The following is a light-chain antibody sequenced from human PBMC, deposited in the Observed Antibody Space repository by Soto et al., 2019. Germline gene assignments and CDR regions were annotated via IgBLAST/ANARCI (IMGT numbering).Light chain of an antibody. CDR3: GSYTTNTLVS. CDR2: DVS. V-gene: IGLV2-14*03. Sequence: QSALTQPASVSGSPGQSITISCTGTSSDIGGYNYVSWYQQHPGKAPKLMIYDVSNRPSGVSNRFSGSKSGNTASLTISGLQPEDEAPYHCGSYTTNTLVSFGGGTKLTVL. CDR1: SSDIGGYNY. J-gene: IGLJ2*01.